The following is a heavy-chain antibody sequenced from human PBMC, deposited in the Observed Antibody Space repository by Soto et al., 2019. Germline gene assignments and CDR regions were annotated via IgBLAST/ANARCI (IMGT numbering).Heavy chain of an antibody. CDR3: ARDQVTMVRGVIKYYYYGMDV. Sequence: SVKVSFKASVGTFSSYAISWVRQAPGQGLEWMGGIIPIFGTANYAQKFQGRVTITADESTSTAYMELSSLRSEDTAVYYCARDQVTMVRGVIKYYYYGMDVSGQGTTVTVSS. D-gene: IGHD3-10*01. J-gene: IGHJ6*02. V-gene: IGHV1-69*13. CDR1: VGTFSSYA. CDR2: IIPIFGTA.